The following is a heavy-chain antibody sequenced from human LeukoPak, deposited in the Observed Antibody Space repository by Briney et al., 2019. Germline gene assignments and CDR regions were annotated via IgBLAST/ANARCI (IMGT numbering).Heavy chain of an antibody. D-gene: IGHD3-3*01. V-gene: IGHV4-61*02. CDR2: VFTSGKT. CDR3: AREVPVSLRFLEWENFDS. Sequence: SETLSLTCTVSGVSMTIGGYYWTWIRQPAGKGLEWLGRVFTSGKTDYNPSLKSRLTISLETSENQFSLKLTSVTAADTAVYFCAREVPVSLRFLEWENFDSWGQGALVTVSS. CDR1: GVSMTIGGYY. J-gene: IGHJ4*02.